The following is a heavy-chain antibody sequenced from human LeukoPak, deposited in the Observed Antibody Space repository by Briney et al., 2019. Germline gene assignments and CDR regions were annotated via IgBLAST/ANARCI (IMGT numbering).Heavy chain of an antibody. Sequence: GGSLRLSCAASGFTFSSYWMHWVRQAPGKGLVWVSRINSDGSSTSYADSVKGRFTISRDNAKNTLYLQMNSQRAEDTAVYYCARVKYRGYSSSSNDYWGQGTLVTVSS. V-gene: IGHV3-74*01. CDR1: GFTFSSYW. D-gene: IGHD6-13*01. CDR2: INSDGSST. J-gene: IGHJ4*02. CDR3: ARVKYRGYSSSSNDY.